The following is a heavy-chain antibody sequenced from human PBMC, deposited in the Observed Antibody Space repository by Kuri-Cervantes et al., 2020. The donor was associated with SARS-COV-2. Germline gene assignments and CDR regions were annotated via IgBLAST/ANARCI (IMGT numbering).Heavy chain of an antibody. J-gene: IGHJ4*02. V-gene: IGHV3-30-3*01. CDR1: GFTFSSYA. CDR3: AKASVTAAAPFDY. D-gene: IGHD6-13*01. CDR2: VSYDGSKK. Sequence: GESLKISCAASGFTFSSYATHWVRQAPGKGLEWVAVVSYDGSKKCYADSVKGRFTISRDNSKNTLYLQMNSLRAEDTAVYYCAKASVTAAAPFDYWGQGTLVTVSS.